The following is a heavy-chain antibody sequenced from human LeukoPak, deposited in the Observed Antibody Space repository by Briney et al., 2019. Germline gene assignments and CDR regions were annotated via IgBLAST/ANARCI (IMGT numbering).Heavy chain of an antibody. CDR1: GGSISSYY. V-gene: IGHV4-4*07. J-gene: IGHJ6*03. CDR3: ARDRQQLVPWYYYYMDV. D-gene: IGHD6-13*01. CDR2: IYTSGST. Sequence: PSETLSLTCTVSGGSISSYYCSWIRHPAGEGLEWIGRIYTSGSTNYNPSLKSRVTMSVDTSKNQFSLKLSSVTAADTAVYYCARDRQQLVPWYYYYMDVWGKGTTVTVSS.